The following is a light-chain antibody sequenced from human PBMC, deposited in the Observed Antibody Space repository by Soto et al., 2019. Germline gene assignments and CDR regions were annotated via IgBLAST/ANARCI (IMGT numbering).Light chain of an antibody. Sequence: QSALTQPPSASGSPGQSVTISCTGTSSDVGGYNYVSWYQQHPGKAPQLMIYEVSKRPSGVPDRFSGSKSGNTASLTVSGLQAEDEADYYCSSYAGSNNYVVGTGTKLTVL. V-gene: IGLV2-8*01. CDR2: EVS. J-gene: IGLJ1*01. CDR3: SSYAGSNNYV. CDR1: SSDVGGYNY.